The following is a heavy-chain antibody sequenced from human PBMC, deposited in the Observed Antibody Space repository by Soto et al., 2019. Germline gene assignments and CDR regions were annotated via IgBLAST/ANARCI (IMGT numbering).Heavy chain of an antibody. CDR2: IYYSGST. CDR3: ARTKYSYGPGSFDY. CDR1: GGSISSYY. V-gene: IGHV4-59*01. Sequence: SETLSLTCTVSGGSISSYYWSWIRQPPGKGLEWIGYIYYSGSTNYNPSLKSRVTISVDTSKNQFSLKLSSVTAADTAVYYCARTKYSYGPGSFDYWGQGXLVT. D-gene: IGHD5-18*01. J-gene: IGHJ4*02.